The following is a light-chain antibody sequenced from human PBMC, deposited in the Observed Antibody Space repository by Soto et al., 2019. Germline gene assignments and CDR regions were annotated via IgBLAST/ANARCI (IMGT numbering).Light chain of an antibody. CDR3: QQFNNWPPWT. Sequence: EIVMTQSPATLSVSPGERVTLSCRASQSVSSNLAWYQQKPGQAPRLLIYGASTRATGTPARFSGSGSGTEFTLTISGLHSEDFAVYYCQQFNNWPPWTFGQGTKVEIK. CDR1: QSVSSN. J-gene: IGKJ1*01. CDR2: GAS. V-gene: IGKV3-15*01.